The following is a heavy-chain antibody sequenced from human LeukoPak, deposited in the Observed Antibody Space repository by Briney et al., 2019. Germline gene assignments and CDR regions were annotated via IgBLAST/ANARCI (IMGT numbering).Heavy chain of an antibody. CDR1: GFTFSDYY. CDR3: ARDRGCYGSGSSEYYFDY. Sequence: PGGSLRLSCAASGFTFSDYYMSWIRQAPGKGLEWVSYISSSGSTIYYADSVKGRFTISRDTAKNSLYLQMNSLRADDTAVYYCARDRGCYGSGSSEYYFDYWGQGTLVTVSS. CDR2: ISSSGSTI. V-gene: IGHV3-11*04. D-gene: IGHD3-10*01. J-gene: IGHJ4*02.